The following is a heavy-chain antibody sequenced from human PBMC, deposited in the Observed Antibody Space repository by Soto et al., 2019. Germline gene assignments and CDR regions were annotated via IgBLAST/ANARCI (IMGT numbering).Heavy chain of an antibody. J-gene: IGHJ5*02. CDR3: ARVKLGSYDWVDP. V-gene: IGHV3-74*01. D-gene: IGHD3-16*01. CDR2: INTDGSHA. CDR1: GFTFSNYW. Sequence: EVQLVESGGDLVQPGGSLRLSCAASGFTFSNYWMHWVRQAPGKGLMWVSRINTDGSHATYADSVQGRFGISRDNAKNTVYLQMNSLRAEDTALYYCARVKLGSYDWVDPWGQGTLVTVSS.